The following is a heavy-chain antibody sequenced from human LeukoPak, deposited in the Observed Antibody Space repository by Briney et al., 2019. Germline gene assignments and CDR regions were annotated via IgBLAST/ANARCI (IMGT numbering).Heavy chain of an antibody. J-gene: IGHJ4*02. Sequence: SETLSLTCTVSLCSLSRYDWSWIRQPPGKGLEWIGYIYYSGSTNYNPSLKSRVTISVDTSKNQFSLKLSSVTAADTAVYSCACLALAGTLYFDYWGQGTLVTVSS. V-gene: IGHV4-59*01. CDR1: LCSLSRYD. CDR2: IYYSGST. CDR3: ACLALAGTLYFDY. D-gene: IGHD6-19*01.